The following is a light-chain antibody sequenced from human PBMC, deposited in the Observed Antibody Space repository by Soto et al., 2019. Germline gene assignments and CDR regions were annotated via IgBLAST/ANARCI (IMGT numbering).Light chain of an antibody. CDR2: RAS. V-gene: IGKV3-20*01. J-gene: IGKJ4*01. CDR1: QSVSSNY. CDR3: QQYGSSPLT. Sequence: EIVLTQSPVTLYLSPGERATLSCSASQSVSSNYVAWYQQKPGQTPKVLIYRASSRATGIPDRFSGSGSGTDFTLTISRLEPEDFAMYYCQQYGSSPLTFGGGTKVDIK.